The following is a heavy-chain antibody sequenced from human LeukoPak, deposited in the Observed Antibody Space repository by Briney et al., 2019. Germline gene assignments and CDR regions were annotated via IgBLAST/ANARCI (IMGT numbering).Heavy chain of an antibody. CDR3: AKIPYYYGSGSYYNNKDY. CDR1: GFTFSSYA. J-gene: IGHJ4*02. V-gene: IGHV3-23*01. CDR2: ISGSGGST. D-gene: IGHD3-10*01. Sequence: GGSLRLSCAASGFTFSSYAMSWVRQAPGKGLEWVSAISGSGGSTYYADSVKGRFTISRDNSKNTLYLQMNSLRAEDTAVYYCAKIPYYYGSGSYYNNKDYWGQGTLVTVSS.